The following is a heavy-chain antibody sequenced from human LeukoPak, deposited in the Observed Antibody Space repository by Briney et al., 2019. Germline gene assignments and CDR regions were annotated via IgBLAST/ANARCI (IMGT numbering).Heavy chain of an antibody. D-gene: IGHD6-19*01. J-gene: IGHJ5*02. V-gene: IGHV3-23*01. CDR3: AKSPQWLVPSWFDP. CDR2: TSGSGGAT. CDR1: GFTFSSNA. Sequence: GGALRLSCADPGFTFSSNAMSWVRQAPGKGLEWVSGTSGSGGATYYADSVKGRFSISRDNSKNTLYLQMNSLRAEDTAIYYCAKSPQWLVPSWFDPWGQGTLVTVSS.